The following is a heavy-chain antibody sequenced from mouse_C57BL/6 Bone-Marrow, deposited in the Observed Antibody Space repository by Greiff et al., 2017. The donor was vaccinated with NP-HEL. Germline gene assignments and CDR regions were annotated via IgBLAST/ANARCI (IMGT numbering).Heavy chain of an antibody. CDR2: INPNNGGT. CDR1: GYTFTDYY. V-gene: IGHV1-26*01. CDR3: ARCGSYDYYRAFAY. J-gene: IGHJ3*01. Sequence: EVQLQQSGPELVKPGASVKISCKASGYTFTDYYMNWVKQSHGKSLEWIGDINPNNGGTSYNQKFKGKATLTVDKSSSTAYMELRSLTSEDSAVYYCARCGSYDYYRAFAYWGQGTLVTVSA. D-gene: IGHD2-4*01.